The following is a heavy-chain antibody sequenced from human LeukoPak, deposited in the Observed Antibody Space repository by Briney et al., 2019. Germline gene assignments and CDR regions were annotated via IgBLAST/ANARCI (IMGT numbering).Heavy chain of an antibody. J-gene: IGHJ4*02. CDR2: MNPNSGNT. V-gene: IGHV1-8*03. CDR3: ARVDCISTSCYYYGVFDY. CDR1: GYTFTSYD. D-gene: IGHD2-2*01. Sequence: ASVKVSCKASGYTFTSYDINWVRQATGQGLEWMGWMNPNSGNTGYAQKFQGRVTITRNTSISTAYMELSSLRSEDTAVYYCARVDCISTSCYYYGVFDYWGQGTLVTVS.